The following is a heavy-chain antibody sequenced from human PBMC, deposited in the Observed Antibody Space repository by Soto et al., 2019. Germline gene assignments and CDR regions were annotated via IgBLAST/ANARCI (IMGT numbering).Heavy chain of an antibody. D-gene: IGHD1-26*01. CDR1: DGCRGTAYY. V-gene: IGHV4-39*01. CDR3: GRYSGTYSVYGFDI. CDR2: MYHSGTT. J-gene: IGHJ3*02. Sequence: SRPLSITRTVSDGCRGTAYYWGWIRQPPGEGLEWIASMYHSGTTYYNPSLKSRVTISVDTSKNQFSLKLSSVTAADTAVYFCGRYSGTYSVYGFDIWGQGT.